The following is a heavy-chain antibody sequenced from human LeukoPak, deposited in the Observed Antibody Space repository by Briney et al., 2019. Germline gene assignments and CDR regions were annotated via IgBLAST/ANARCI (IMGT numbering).Heavy chain of an antibody. CDR1: GGTFSSYA. V-gene: IGHV1-69*13. CDR3: ARGGYYGSGSYYKRSGRGSYYYYYYMDV. J-gene: IGHJ6*03. D-gene: IGHD3-10*01. CDR2: IIPIFGTA. Sequence: SVKVSCKASGGTFSSYAISWVRQAPGQGLEWMGGIIPIFGTANYAQTFQGRVTITADESTSTAYMELSSLRSEDTAVYYCARGGYYGSGSYYKRSGRGSYYYYYYMDVWGKGTTVTVSS.